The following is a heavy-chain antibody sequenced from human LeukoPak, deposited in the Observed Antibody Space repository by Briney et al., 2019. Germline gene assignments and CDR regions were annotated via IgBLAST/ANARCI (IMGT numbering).Heavy chain of an antibody. CDR2: INPNSGGT. D-gene: IGHD6-13*01. CDR3: ARGGSAGIAAAFYSLDP. J-gene: IGHJ5*02. Sequence: ASVKVSCKASGYTFTGYYMHWVRQAPGQGLEWMGWINPNSGGTNYAQKFQGRVTMTRDTSISTAYIELSRLRSDDTAVYYCARGGSAGIAAAFYSLDPWGQGTLVTVSS. V-gene: IGHV1-2*02. CDR1: GYTFTGYY.